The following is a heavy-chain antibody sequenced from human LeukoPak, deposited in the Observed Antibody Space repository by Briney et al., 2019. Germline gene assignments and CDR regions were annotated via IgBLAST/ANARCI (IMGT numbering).Heavy chain of an antibody. D-gene: IGHD3-3*01. CDR2: INPNSGGT. J-gene: IGHJ5*02. CDR3: ARDHYDFWSGYYKYNWFDP. CDR1: GYTFTGYY. V-gene: IGHV1-2*02. Sequence: ASVNVSCQASGYTFTGYYMHWVRQAPGQGLEWMGWINPNSGGTNYAQKFQGRVTMTRDTSISTAYMELSRLRSDDTAVYYCARDHYDFWSGYYKYNWFDPWGQGTLVTVSS.